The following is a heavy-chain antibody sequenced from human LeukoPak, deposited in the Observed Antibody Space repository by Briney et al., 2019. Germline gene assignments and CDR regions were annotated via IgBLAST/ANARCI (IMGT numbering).Heavy chain of an antibody. CDR1: GFTFSSYS. V-gene: IGHV3-21*01. CDR2: ISSSSSYI. D-gene: IGHD3-10*01. J-gene: IGHJ4*02. CDR3: ARDLRAMVRGVIHY. Sequence: GGSLRLSCATSGFTFSSYSMNWVRQAPGHVLESVSSISSSSSYIYYADSVKGRFTISRDNAKNSLYLQMNSLRAEDTAVYYCARDLRAMVRGVIHYWGQGTLVTVSS.